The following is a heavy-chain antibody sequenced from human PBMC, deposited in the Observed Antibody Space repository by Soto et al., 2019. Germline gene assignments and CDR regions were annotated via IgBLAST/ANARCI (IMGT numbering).Heavy chain of an antibody. CDR1: GGSISSGGYS. D-gene: IGHD2-2*01. CDR2: IYHSGTT. J-gene: IGHJ5*02. V-gene: IGHV4-30-2*01. CDR3: VTVVVPAPIWGYNYFDP. Sequence: SETLSLTCSVAGGSISSGGYSWSWIRQPPGKGLEWIGYIYHSGTTYFNPSLKSRVIMSVDKSRNQFSLKLTSVTAADTAVYYCVTVVVPAPIWGYNYFDPWGRGTRVTVSS.